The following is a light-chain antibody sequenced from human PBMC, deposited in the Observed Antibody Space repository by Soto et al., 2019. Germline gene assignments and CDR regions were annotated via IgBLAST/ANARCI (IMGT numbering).Light chain of an antibody. CDR1: QSLGRN. V-gene: IGKV3D-15*01. CDR3: QQSNYWPPT. Sequence: EAVMTQSPATLSVSPGERATLSCRASQSLGRNLAWYQQKPGQAPRLLIYGASIRATGIPARFSGSGSGTEFTLTISSLQSEDFELYYCQQSNYWPPTFGMGTRVEIK. J-gene: IGKJ1*01. CDR2: GAS.